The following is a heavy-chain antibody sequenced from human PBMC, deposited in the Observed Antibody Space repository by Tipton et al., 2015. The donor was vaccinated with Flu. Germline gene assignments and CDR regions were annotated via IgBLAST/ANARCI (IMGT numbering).Heavy chain of an antibody. D-gene: IGHD3-3*01. V-gene: IGHV3-23*01. Sequence: SLRLSCAASGFTFSSYAMGWVRQATGKGLEWVSAISGSGGSTYYADSVKGRLTISRDNSKNTLYLQMNSLRAEDTAVYYCAKTKHLGFLEWLVEKQYYFDYWGQGTLVTVSS. J-gene: IGHJ4*02. CDR3: AKTKHLGFLEWLVEKQYYFDY. CDR1: GFTFSSYA. CDR2: ISGSGGST.